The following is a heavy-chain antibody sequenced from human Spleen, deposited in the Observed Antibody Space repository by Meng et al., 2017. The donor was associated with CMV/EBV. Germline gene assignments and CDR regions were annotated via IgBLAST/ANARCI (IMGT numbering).Heavy chain of an antibody. CDR3: VRGAGNFQH. CDR1: GGSISSGGYS. Sequence: SETLSLTCTVSGGSISSGGYSWNWIRLLPGKGLEWIGYVYYSGSAYYNPSLKSRVTISIGTPENQFFLKLSSVTVADTAVYFWVRGAGNFQHWGQGTLVTVSS. V-gene: IGHV4-31*03. J-gene: IGHJ1*01. CDR2: VYYSGSA.